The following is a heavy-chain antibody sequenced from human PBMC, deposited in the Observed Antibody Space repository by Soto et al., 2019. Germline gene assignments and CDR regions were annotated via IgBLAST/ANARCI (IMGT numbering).Heavy chain of an antibody. Sequence: QVQLVQSGAEVKKPGSSVKVSCKASGGTFSSYASSWARQAPGQGLEWMGGIIPIFGTANYAQKFQGRVTITADESTSTAYMELSSLRSEDTAVYYCASHSYGYFPHYYHGMDVWGQGTTVTVSS. CDR2: IIPIFGTA. J-gene: IGHJ6*02. V-gene: IGHV1-69*12. CDR3: ASHSYGYFPHYYHGMDV. D-gene: IGHD5-18*01. CDR1: GGTFSSYA.